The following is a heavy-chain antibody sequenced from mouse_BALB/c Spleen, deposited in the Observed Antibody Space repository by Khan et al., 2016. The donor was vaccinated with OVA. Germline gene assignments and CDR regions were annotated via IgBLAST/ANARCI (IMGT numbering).Heavy chain of an antibody. Sequence: EVELVESGGDLVKPGGSLKLSCAASGFTFSSYSMSWVRQTPDKRLEWVASISSGGDYTYYPDSVKGRFTISRANAKNTLYLQMSDLKTEDTAMYYCAGLLTGSFAYWGQGTLVTVSA. V-gene: IGHV5-6*01. CDR3: AGLLTGSFAY. CDR2: ISSGGDYT. CDR1: GFTFSSYS. J-gene: IGHJ3*01. D-gene: IGHD4-1*01.